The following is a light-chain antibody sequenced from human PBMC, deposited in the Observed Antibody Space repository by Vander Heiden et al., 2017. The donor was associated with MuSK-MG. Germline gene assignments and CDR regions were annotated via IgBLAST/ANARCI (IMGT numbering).Light chain of an antibody. J-gene: IGKJ1*01. CDR1: RTISSY. CDR3: RQYHGAGRT. Sequence: DIQMTQSPSPLSASVGDRVTITCRSSRTISSYLSWYQQKPGKAPTLLVYAVSNLQSGVPSRFSGSASGTEFTLTISGLQPEDVATYYCRQYHGAGRTFGQGTKVDI. CDR2: AVS. V-gene: IGKV1-39*01.